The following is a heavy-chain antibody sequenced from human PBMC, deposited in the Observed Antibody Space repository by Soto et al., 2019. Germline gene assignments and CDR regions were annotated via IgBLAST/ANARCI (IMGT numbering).Heavy chain of an antibody. CDR3: ARISEFTYCYGLGYYFDS. CDR2: FIPIFGTG. CDR1: GGTFKNYA. J-gene: IGHJ4*02. V-gene: IGHV1-69*01. D-gene: IGHD3-16*02. Sequence: QVQLVQSGAEVKKPGSSMRVSCKASGGTFKNYAFSWVRQAPGQGLEWMGGFIPIFGTGNYAEQFQGRVAITADESTKTVYMDLRSLRSDETAVYYCARISEFTYCYGLGYYFDSWGQGTLITVSS.